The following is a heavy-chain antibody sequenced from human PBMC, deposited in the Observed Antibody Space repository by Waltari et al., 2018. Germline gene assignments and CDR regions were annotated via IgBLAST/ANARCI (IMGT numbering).Heavy chain of an antibody. CDR3: ARDSSPEAFDI. V-gene: IGHV3-53*02. CDR2: IYSGGST. Sequence: EVQLVETGGGLIQPGGSLRLSCAASGFTVSSNYMSWVRQAPGKGLEWVSVIYSGGSTYYADSVKGRFTISRDNSKNTLYLQMNSLRAEDTAVYYCARDSSPEAFDIWGQGTMVNVSS. J-gene: IGHJ3*02. CDR1: GFTVSSNY.